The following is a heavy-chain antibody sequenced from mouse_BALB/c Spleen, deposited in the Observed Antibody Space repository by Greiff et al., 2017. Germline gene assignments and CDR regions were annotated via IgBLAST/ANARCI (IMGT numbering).Heavy chain of an antibody. CDR1: GFAFSSYD. V-gene: IGHV5-12-1*01. CDR2: ISSGGGST. CDR3: ARQKGYGYYFDY. D-gene: IGHD2-10*02. Sequence: EVHLVESGGGLVKPGGSLKLSCAASGFAFSSYDMSWVRQTPEKRLEWVAYISSGGGSTYYPDTVKGRFTISRDNAKNTLYLQMSSLKSEDTAMYYCARQKGYGYYFDYWGQGTTLTVSS. J-gene: IGHJ2*01.